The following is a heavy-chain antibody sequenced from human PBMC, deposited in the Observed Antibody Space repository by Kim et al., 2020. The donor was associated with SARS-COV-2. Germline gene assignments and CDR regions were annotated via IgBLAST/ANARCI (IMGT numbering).Heavy chain of an antibody. CDR3: ARDRGIVGALSHYYYYYGMDV. J-gene: IGHJ6*02. Sequence: GGSLRLSCAASGFTASSNYMSWVRQAPGKGLEWVSVIYSGGSTYYADSVKGRFTISRHNSKNTLYLQMNSLRAEDTAVYYCARDRGIVGALSHYYYYYGMDVWGQGTTVTVSS. CDR2: IYSGGST. V-gene: IGHV3-53*04. CDR1: GFTASSNY. D-gene: IGHD1-26*01.